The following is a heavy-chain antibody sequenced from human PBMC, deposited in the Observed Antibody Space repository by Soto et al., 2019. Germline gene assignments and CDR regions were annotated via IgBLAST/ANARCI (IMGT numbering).Heavy chain of an antibody. D-gene: IGHD6-19*01. Sequence: QVQLVESGGGVVQPGRSLRLSCAASGFTFSRYAMHWVRQAPGKGLEWVAVISYDESNKYYADSVKGRFTISRDNAKNTLYLQMNSLSAEDTAVYYCARDHYISGWYYFEYWGQGTLVTVSS. CDR3: ARDHYISGWYYFEY. CDR1: GFTFSRYA. V-gene: IGHV3-30-3*01. J-gene: IGHJ4*02. CDR2: ISYDESNK.